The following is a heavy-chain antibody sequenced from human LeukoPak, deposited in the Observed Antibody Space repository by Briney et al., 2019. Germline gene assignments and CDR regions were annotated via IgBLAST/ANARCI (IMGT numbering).Heavy chain of an antibody. D-gene: IGHD6-19*01. V-gene: IGHV3-30*14. CDR2: TSYDGSNK. J-gene: IGHJ4*02. Sequence: QSGGSLRLSCAASGFTFSSYAMHWVRQAPGKGLEWVAVTSYDGSNKYYADSVKGRFTISRDNSKNTLYLQMNSLRAEDTAVYYCAREYSSGWYDARYLDYWGQGTLVTVSS. CDR1: GFTFSSYA. CDR3: AREYSSGWYDARYLDY.